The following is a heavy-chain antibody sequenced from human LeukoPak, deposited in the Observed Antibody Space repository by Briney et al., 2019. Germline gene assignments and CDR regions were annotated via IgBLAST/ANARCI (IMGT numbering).Heavy chain of an antibody. D-gene: IGHD5-24*01. CDR3: ARIRDGYNDAYDI. V-gene: IGHV1-46*01. Sequence: ASVKVSCKASGGTFISYAISWVRQAPGQGLEWMGLINPGGDNTNYAQNFQGRVTMTRDTSTSTVYMELSSLRSEDTAIYYCARIRDGYNDAYDIWGQGTVVTVPS. J-gene: IGHJ3*02. CDR2: INPGGDNT. CDR1: GGTFISYA.